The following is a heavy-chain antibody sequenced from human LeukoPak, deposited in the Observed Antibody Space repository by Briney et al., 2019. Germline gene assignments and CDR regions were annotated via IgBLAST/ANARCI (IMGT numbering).Heavy chain of an antibody. CDR1: GGSISSSSYY. Sequence: SETLSLTCTVSGGSISSSSYYWGWIRQPPGKGLEWIGEINHSGSTNYNPSLKSRVTISVDTSKNQFSLKLSSVTAADTAVYYCARGSTMVRGVTRYNWFDPWGQGTLVTVSS. D-gene: IGHD3-10*01. CDR2: INHSGST. V-gene: IGHV4-39*07. J-gene: IGHJ5*02. CDR3: ARGSTMVRGVTRYNWFDP.